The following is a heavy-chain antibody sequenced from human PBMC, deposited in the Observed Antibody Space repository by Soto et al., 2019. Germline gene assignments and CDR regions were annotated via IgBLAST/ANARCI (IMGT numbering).Heavy chain of an antibody. D-gene: IGHD2-2*01. Sequence: GSLRLSCAASGFTFSSYSMNWVRQAPGKGLEWIGNIYHSGSTHYNPSLKSRVSISVDTSKNQFSLKLSSVTAADTAVYYCARDGIPAAMRNYYYGMDVWGQGTTVTVSS. CDR3: ARDGIPAAMRNYYYGMDV. CDR1: GFTFSSYS. J-gene: IGHJ6*02. CDR2: IYHSGST. V-gene: IGHV4-34*01.